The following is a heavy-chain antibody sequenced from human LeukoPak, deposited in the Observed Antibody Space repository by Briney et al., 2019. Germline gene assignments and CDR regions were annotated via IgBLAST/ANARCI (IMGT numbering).Heavy chain of an antibody. CDR1: GFTFSSYS. CDR3: ARGSVAGTNLPYFDY. D-gene: IGHD6-19*01. Sequence: GSLRLSCAASGFTFSSYSMNWIRQPPGKGLEWIGENSHSGSTTYNPSLKSRVTISVDTSKNQFSLKMSSVTAADAAVYYCARGSVAGTNLPYFDYWGQGTLVTVSS. J-gene: IGHJ4*02. CDR2: NSHSGST. V-gene: IGHV4-34*01.